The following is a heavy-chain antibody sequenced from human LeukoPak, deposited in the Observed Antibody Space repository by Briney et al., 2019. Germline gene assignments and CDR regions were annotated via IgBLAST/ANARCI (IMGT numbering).Heavy chain of an antibody. J-gene: IGHJ6*03. CDR3: ARVFKSGHYYYMDV. CDR2: IYYSGST. CDR1: GGSISSHY. Sequence: SETLSLTCTVSGGSISSHYWSWIRQPPGKGLEWIGYIYYSGSTNYNPSLKSRVTISVDTSKNQFSLKLSSVTAADTAVYYCARVFKSGHYYYMDVWGKGTTVTVSS. V-gene: IGHV4-59*11.